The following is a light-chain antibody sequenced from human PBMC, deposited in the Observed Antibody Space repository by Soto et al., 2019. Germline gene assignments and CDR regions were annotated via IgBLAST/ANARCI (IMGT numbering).Light chain of an antibody. V-gene: IGKV1-5*01. J-gene: IGKJ4*01. CDR1: RDIFKH. CDR3: QQYNSLSIS. CDR2: GAS. Sequence: DIQLIQFPSALSGSVGDRVTITCRASRDIFKHVALYQKKEGSAPKVLIFGASNLQVGVPSRFSGTGSGTEFTLAIDSLQPDDSATYFCQQYNSLSISFGGGTTVQIK.